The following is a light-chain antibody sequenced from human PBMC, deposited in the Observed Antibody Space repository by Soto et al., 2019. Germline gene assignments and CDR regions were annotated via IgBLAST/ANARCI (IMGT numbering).Light chain of an antibody. CDR2: DVS. J-gene: IGLJ1*01. CDR3: SSYTTSNTRQIV. CDR1: GSDVGGYNY. Sequence: QSALTRPASVSGSPGQSIIISCTGTGSDVGGYNYVSWYQHHPGKAPKLMIFDVSNRPSGVSNRFSGSKSGNTASLTISGLQPEDEADYYCSSYTTSNTRQIVFGTGTKVTVL. V-gene: IGLV2-14*03.